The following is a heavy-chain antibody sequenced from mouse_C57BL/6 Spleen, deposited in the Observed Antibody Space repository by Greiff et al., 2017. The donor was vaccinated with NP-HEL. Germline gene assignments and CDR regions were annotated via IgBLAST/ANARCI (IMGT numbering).Heavy chain of an antibody. CDR3: AREGIYYDYGGFAY. Sequence: EVKLEESEGGLVQPGSSMKLSCTASGFTFSDYYMAWVRQVPEKGLEWVANINYDGSSTYYLDSLKSRFIISRDNAKNILYLQMSSLKSEDTATYYCAREGIYYDYGGFAYWGQGTLVTVSA. V-gene: IGHV5-16*01. J-gene: IGHJ3*01. D-gene: IGHD2-4*01. CDR1: GFTFSDYY. CDR2: INYDGSST.